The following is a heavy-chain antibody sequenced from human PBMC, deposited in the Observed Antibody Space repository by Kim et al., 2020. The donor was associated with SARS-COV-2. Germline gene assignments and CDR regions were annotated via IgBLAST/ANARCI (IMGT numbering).Heavy chain of an antibody. Sequence: GGSLRLSCAASGFTFDDYGMSWVRQAPGKGLEWVSGINWNGGSTGYADSVKGRFTISRDNDKNSMYLQMNSLRAEDTALYYCARDRADGDEFDYWGQGTLVTVSS. CDR1: GFTFDDYG. V-gene: IGHV3-20*04. CDR2: INWNGGST. D-gene: IGHD3-10*01. J-gene: IGHJ4*02. CDR3: ARDRADGDEFDY.